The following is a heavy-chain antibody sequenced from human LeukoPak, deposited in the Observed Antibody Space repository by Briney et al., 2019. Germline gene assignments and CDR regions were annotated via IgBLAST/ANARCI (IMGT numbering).Heavy chain of an antibody. Sequence: ASETLSLTCTVSGGSISSSSYYWGWIRQPPGKGLECIGSIYYSGRTYYTPSLKSRVTISVDTSKNQFSLKLSSVTAADTAVYYCARESNYHGSGTGWFDPWGQGTLVTVSS. D-gene: IGHD3-10*01. CDR2: IYYSGRT. V-gene: IGHV4-39*07. J-gene: IGHJ5*02. CDR3: ARESNYHGSGTGWFDP. CDR1: GGSISSSSYY.